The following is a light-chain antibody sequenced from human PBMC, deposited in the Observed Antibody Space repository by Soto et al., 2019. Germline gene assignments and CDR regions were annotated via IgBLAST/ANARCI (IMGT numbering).Light chain of an antibody. J-gene: IGKJ3*01. CDR1: QSVSSN. V-gene: IGKV3-15*01. Sequence: EIVMTQSPATLSVSPGERVTLSCRASQSVSSNLAWYQQKPGQAPRILIYSASTRATGIPARFSGNGSGTEFTLTISSLQSEDFAVYYCQQYNNWFTFGPGTKVDIK. CDR2: SAS. CDR3: QQYNNWFT.